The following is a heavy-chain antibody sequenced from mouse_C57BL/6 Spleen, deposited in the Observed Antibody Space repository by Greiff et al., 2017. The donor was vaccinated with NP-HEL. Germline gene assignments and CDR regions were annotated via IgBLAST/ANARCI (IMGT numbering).Heavy chain of an antibody. D-gene: IGHD2-3*01. CDR3: ARGDGYYVGRYYFDY. Sequence: VQLKESGPELVKPGASVKISCKASGYSFTGYYMNWVKQSPEKSLEWIGEINPSTGGTTYNQKFKAKATLTVDKSSSTAYMQLKSLTSEDSAVYYCARGDGYYVGRYYFDYWGQGTTLTVSS. J-gene: IGHJ2*01. CDR1: GYSFTGYY. CDR2: INPSTGGT. V-gene: IGHV1-42*01.